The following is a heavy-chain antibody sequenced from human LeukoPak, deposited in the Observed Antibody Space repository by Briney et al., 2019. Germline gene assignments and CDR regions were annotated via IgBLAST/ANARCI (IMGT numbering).Heavy chain of an antibody. D-gene: IGHD6-19*01. J-gene: IGHJ4*02. CDR3: ASDGVAGARHPFDS. CDR2: IKQDGSEK. V-gene: IGHV3-7*04. CDR1: GFSLSTYW. Sequence: PGGSLRLSCAASGFSLSTYWMSWVRQAPGKGLEWVANIKQDGSEKHYVDSVKGRFTISRDNAKSSLYLQMNSLRVEDTAVYYCASDGVAGARHPFDSWGQGTLVTVSS.